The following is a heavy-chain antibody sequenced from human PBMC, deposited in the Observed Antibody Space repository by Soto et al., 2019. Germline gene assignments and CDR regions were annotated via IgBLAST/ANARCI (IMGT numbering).Heavy chain of an antibody. CDR3: AGITRTPDTAMKIDY. V-gene: IGHV4-39*01. D-gene: IGHD5-18*01. Sequence: SETLSLTCTVSGGSISSSSYYWGWIRQPPGKGLEWIGSIYYSGSTYYNPSLKSRVTISVDTSKNQFSLKLSSVTAADTAVYYCAGITRTPDTAMKIDYWGQGTLVTVSS. CDR1: GGSISSSSYY. J-gene: IGHJ4*02. CDR2: IYYSGST.